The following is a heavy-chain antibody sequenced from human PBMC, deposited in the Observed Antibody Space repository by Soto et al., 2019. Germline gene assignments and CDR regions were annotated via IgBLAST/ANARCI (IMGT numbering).Heavy chain of an antibody. CDR1: GFTLRNYW. J-gene: IGHJ4*02. V-gene: IGHV3-74*01. Sequence: GGSLRLSCAASGFTLRNYWMHLVRVPPGKGLDWVSRISEDGSSTAYADSVKGRFTISRDSSTNTLYLQMNSLRVEDTAIYYCVRSVILSGGSYKGLIRLHYFDTWGPGTLVTVSS. CDR2: ISEDGSST. CDR3: VRSVILSGGSYKGLIRLHYFDT. D-gene: IGHD3-3*01.